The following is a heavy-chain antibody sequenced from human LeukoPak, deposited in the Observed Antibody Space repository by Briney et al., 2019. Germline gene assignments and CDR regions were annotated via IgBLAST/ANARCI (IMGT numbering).Heavy chain of an antibody. CDR1: GGSFSGYY. Sequence: SETLSLTCAVYGGSFSGYYWSWIRQPPGKGLEWIGEINHSGSTNYNPSLESRVTISVDTSKNQFSLKLSSVTAADTAVYYCARSPLARDWFDPWGQGTLVTVSS. CDR2: INHSGST. J-gene: IGHJ5*02. CDR3: ARSPLARDWFDP. D-gene: IGHD3-10*01. V-gene: IGHV4-34*01.